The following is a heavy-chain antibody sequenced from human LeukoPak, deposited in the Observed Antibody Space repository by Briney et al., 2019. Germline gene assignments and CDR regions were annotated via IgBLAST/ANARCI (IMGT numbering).Heavy chain of an antibody. D-gene: IGHD6-13*01. V-gene: IGHV4-59*01. J-gene: IGHJ5*02. CDR3: ARDLGYSSSRVENWFDP. CDR1: GFTFSSYA. Sequence: GSLRLSCAASGFTFSSYAMSWVRQAPGKGLEWIGYIYYSGSTNYNPSLKSRVTISVDTSKNQFSLKLSSVTAADTAVYYCARDLGYSSSRVENWFDPWGQGTLVTVSS. CDR2: IYYSGST.